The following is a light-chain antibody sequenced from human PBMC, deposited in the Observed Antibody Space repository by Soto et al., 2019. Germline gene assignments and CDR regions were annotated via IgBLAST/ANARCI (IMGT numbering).Light chain of an antibody. CDR2: GAS. V-gene: IGKV3-20*01. Sequence: LVLTRSPGTLSLSPGERGTLSCRASQSVRAAFLAWYQQKPGQAPRLLIYGASIRATGIPDRFSGSGSGTEFTLTISRLEPEDSAVYYCHLYGTSLLSTLGQGSK. CDR1: QSVRAAF. CDR3: HLYGTSLLST. J-gene: IGKJ2*01.